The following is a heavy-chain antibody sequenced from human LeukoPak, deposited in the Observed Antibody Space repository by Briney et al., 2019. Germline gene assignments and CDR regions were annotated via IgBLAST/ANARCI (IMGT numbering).Heavy chain of an antibody. CDR1: GGTFSSYA. J-gene: IGHJ4*02. V-gene: IGHV1-69*01. CDR2: IIPIFGTA. Sequence: GASVKVSCKASGGTFSSYAISWVRQAPGQGLEWMGGIIPIFGTANYAQKFQGRVTITADESTSTAYMELSSLRSEDTAVYYCARSPYYDILTGYSYFDYWGQGTLVTVSS. D-gene: IGHD3-9*01. CDR3: ARSPYYDILTGYSYFDY.